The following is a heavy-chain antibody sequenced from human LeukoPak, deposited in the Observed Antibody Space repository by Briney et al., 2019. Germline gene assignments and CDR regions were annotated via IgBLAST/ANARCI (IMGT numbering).Heavy chain of an antibody. CDR1: GFTFSSYG. J-gene: IGHJ4*02. CDR2: ISYDGSNK. Sequence: GGSLRLSCAASGFTFSSYGMHWVRQAPGKGLEWVAVISYDGSNKYYADSVKGRFTISRDNSKNTLYLQMNSLRAEDTAVYYCARLSTTRYCSSTSCSTYTSFDYWGQGTLVTVSS. D-gene: IGHD2-2*01. V-gene: IGHV3-30*03. CDR3: ARLSTTRYCSSTSCSTYTSFDY.